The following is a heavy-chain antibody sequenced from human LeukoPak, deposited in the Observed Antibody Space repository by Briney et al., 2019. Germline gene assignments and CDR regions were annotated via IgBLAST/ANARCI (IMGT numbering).Heavy chain of an antibody. CDR2: IYYSGST. CDR3: ARTKKDILTGYLFDY. CDR1: GGSISSYY. J-gene: IGHJ4*02. Sequence: SETLSLTCTVSGGSISSYYWSWIRQPPGKGLEWIGYIYYSGSTNYNPSLKSRVTLSVDTSKNQFSLKLSSVTAADTAVYYCARTKKDILTGYLFDYWGQGTLVTVSS. D-gene: IGHD3-9*01. V-gene: IGHV4-59*01.